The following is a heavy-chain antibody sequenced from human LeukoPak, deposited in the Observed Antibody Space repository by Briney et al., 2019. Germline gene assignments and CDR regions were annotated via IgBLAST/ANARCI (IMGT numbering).Heavy chain of an antibody. CDR2: ISSSGTTI. J-gene: IGHJ4*02. CDR1: GFTFSGSD. CDR3: ARERRKESAGTGFDY. Sequence: GGSLRLSCAASGFTFSGSDMHWVRQAPGKGLEWVSYISSSGTTIYYADSVKGRFTISRDNAKNSLFLQMNSLRAEDTALYYCARERRKESAGTGFDYWGQGTLVTVSS. D-gene: IGHD6-13*01. V-gene: IGHV3-48*03.